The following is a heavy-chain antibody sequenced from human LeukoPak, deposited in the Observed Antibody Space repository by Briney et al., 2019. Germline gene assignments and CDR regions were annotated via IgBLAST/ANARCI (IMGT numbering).Heavy chain of an antibody. V-gene: IGHV4-34*01. CDR3: SRGLRYGHKHY. D-gene: IGHD5-18*01. CDR2: INHSGST. J-gene: IGHJ4*02. CDR1: GGSFSGYY. Sequence: PSETLSLTCAVYGGSFSGYYWSWIRQPPGKGLEWIGEINHSGSTNYNPSLKSRVTISVDTSKNQFFLKLSSVTAADTAVYYCSRGLRYGHKHYWGQGTLVTVSS.